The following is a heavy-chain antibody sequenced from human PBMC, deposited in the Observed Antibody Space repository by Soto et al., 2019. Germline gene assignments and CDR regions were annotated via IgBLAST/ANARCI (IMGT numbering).Heavy chain of an antibody. Sequence: GGSLRLSCTASGSTFSVHWMSWVRQAPGRGLEWVANIKQDGSETSYVDSVKGRFTISRDNSKNSLYLQMNSLRVEDTAVYYCVKNGRDFHYWGQGTLVTVSS. D-gene: IGHD1-26*01. J-gene: IGHJ4*02. V-gene: IGHV3-7*01. CDR3: VKNGRDFHY. CDR2: IKQDGSET. CDR1: GSTFSVHW.